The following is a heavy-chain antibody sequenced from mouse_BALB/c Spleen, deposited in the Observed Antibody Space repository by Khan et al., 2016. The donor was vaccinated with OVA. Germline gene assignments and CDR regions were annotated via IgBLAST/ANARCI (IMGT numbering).Heavy chain of an antibody. CDR2: ISSVAYSI. J-gene: IGHJ3*01. V-gene: IGHV5-15*02. CDR1: GFTFIGYG. CDR3: ARGGFAY. Sequence: EVELVESGGGLVQPGGSRKLSCAASGFTFIGYGMAWVRQTPGKGPAWIAFISSVAYSIYYADTVTGRFTISRENAKNTLYLEMSSLRSDDTAMYYCARGGFAYWGQGTLVTVSA.